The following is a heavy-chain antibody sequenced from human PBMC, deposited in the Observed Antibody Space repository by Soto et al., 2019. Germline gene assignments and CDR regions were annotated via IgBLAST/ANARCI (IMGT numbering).Heavy chain of an antibody. D-gene: IGHD5-18*01. V-gene: IGHV1-69*01. CDR1: GGTFSSYA. CDR2: IIPIFGTA. CDR3: ARAGHSYIASVVTPFDY. J-gene: IGHJ4*02. Sequence: QVQLVQSGAEVKKPGSSVKVSCKASGGTFSSYAISWVRQAPGQGLEWMGGIIPIFGTANYAQKFQGRVTITADESTSTAYMELRSMRPEDTAVYYCARAGHSYIASVVTPFDYWGQGTLVTVPS.